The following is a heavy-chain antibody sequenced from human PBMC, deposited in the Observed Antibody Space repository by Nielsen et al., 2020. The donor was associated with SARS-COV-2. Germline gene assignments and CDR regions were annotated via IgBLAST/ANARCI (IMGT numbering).Heavy chain of an antibody. J-gene: IGHJ4*02. V-gene: IGHV3-30*03. Sequence: WIRQPPGKGLEWVAVISYDGSNKYYADSVKGRFTISRDNSKNTLYLQMNSLRAEDTAVYYCARDGGVPAAYDYWGQGTLVTVSS. D-gene: IGHD2-2*01. CDR3: ARDGGVPAAYDY. CDR2: ISYDGSNK.